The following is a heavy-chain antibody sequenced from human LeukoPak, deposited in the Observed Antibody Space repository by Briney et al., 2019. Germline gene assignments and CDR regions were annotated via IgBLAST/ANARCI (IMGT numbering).Heavy chain of an antibody. CDR1: GGSISSYY. V-gene: IGHV4-59*01. CDR3: ARATAAAGGYYYYYYGMDV. CDR2: IYYSGST. D-gene: IGHD6-13*01. J-gene: IGHJ6*02. Sequence: PSETLSLTCTVSGGSISSYYWSWIRQPPGKGLEWIGYIYYSGSTNYNPSLKSRVTISVDTSKNQFSLKLSSVTAADTAVYYCARATAAAGGYYYYYYGMDVWGQGTTVTVSS.